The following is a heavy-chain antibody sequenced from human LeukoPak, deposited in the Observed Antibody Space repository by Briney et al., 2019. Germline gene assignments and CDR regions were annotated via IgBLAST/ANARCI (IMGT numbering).Heavy chain of an antibody. Sequence: SETLSLTCDVSGYSISSGYYWAWTRQPPGKGLEWIGSMYHSGSSYYNPSLKSRITISVDTSKNQFSLKLSSVTAADTAVYYCAKAGAYGDYARHDYWCQGTLVTVSS. CDR1: GYSISSGYY. CDR3: AKAGAYGDYARHDY. D-gene: IGHD4-17*01. V-gene: IGHV4-38-2*01. CDR2: MYHSGSS. J-gene: IGHJ4*02.